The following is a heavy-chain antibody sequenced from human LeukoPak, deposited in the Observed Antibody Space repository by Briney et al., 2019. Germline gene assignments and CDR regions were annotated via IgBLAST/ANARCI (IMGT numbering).Heavy chain of an antibody. J-gene: IGHJ5*02. CDR2: ISGSGGST. V-gene: IGHV3-23*01. CDR3: AKDPRRRYYYDSSGHP. CDR1: GFTFSSYA. D-gene: IGHD3-22*01. Sequence: GGSLRLSCAASGFTFSSYAMSWVRQAPGKGLEWVSAISGSGGSTYYADSVKGRFTISRGNSKNTLYLQMNSLRAEDTAVYYCAKDPRRRYYYDSSGHPWGQGTLVTASS.